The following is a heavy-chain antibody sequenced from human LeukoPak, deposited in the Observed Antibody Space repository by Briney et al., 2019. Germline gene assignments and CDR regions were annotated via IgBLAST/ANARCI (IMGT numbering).Heavy chain of an antibody. CDR1: GFTFSSYE. V-gene: IGHV3-48*03. J-gene: IGHJ4*02. D-gene: IGHD3-10*01. Sequence: LPGGSLRLSCAASGFTFSSYEMNWVRQAPGKGLEWVSYISSSGSTIYYADSVKGRFTISRDNAKNSLYLQMNSLRAEDTAVYYCAKESSLLRGPLVIYYFDFWGQGTLVTVSS. CDR3: AKESSLLRGPLVIYYFDF. CDR2: ISSSGSTI.